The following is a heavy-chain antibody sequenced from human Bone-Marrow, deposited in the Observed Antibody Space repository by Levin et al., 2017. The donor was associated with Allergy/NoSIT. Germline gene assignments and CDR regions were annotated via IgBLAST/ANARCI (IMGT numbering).Heavy chain of an antibody. Sequence: SETLSLTCAVSGYSISSDYYWGWIRQPPGKGLEWIGNINKSGKTKYNPSLKSRVTISVDTSKNQFSLQLNSVTAADTAVYFCAREYYMDVWGKGTTVTVSS. CDR3: AREYYMDV. V-gene: IGHV4-38-2*02. CDR2: INKSGKT. J-gene: IGHJ6*03. CDR1: GYSISSDYY.